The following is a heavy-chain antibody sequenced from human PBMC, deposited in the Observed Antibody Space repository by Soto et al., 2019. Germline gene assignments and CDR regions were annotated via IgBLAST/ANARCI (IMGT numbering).Heavy chain of an antibody. J-gene: IGHJ4*02. CDR2: IYWDDDK. CDR1: GFSLSTSGVG. CDR3: AHRRSYFSGGSCYSGFDY. V-gene: IGHV2-5*02. Sequence: QITLKESGPTLVKPTQTLTLTCTFSGFSLSTSGVGVGWIRQPPGKALEWLALIYWDDDKRYSPSLKSRLTITKATSKTQVVLTMTTMAPVDTATYYCAHRRSYFSGGSCYSGFDYWGQGTLVTVSS. D-gene: IGHD2-15*01.